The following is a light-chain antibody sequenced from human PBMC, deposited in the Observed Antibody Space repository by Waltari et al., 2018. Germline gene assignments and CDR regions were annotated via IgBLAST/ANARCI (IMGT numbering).Light chain of an antibody. Sequence: QSALTQPASVSGSPGQSITISCTGTSSDIGFYAYVSCYQHYPGKAPTLIIYHVNNRPSGVSSRFSASKSGNAASLTISGLQGEDEADYYCSSFSRRANIVFGSGTKVTVL. CDR1: SSDIGFYAY. CDR3: SSFSRRANIV. CDR2: HVN. J-gene: IGLJ1*01. V-gene: IGLV2-14*03.